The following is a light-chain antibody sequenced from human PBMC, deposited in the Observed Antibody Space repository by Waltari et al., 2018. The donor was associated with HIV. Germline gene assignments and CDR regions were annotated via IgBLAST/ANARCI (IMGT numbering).Light chain of an antibody. V-gene: IGKV1-5*03. CDR2: KTS. CDR3: QQYKSYSPWT. CDR1: ESITGW. J-gene: IGKJ1*01. Sequence: DIQMTQSPSTLSAFVGARVTITCRASESITGWLAWYQQKPGKAPKLLIYKTSSLESGVPLRFSGSASGTEFTLTISSLQPDDFATYYCQQYKSYSPWTFGQGTKVEIK.